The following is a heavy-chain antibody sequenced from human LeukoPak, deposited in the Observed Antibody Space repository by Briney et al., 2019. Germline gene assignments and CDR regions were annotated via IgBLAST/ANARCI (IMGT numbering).Heavy chain of an antibody. J-gene: IGHJ3*02. D-gene: IGHD3-22*01. CDR3: ARVKPNYYDSSAYGTFDI. CDR1: GYTFTSYY. CDR2: INPSGGST. Sequence: ASVKVSCKASGYTFTSYYRHGVRQAPGQGGEGMGIINPSGGSTSYAQKFQGTVTMTRDTSTSTVYMALSSLRSEDTAVYYCARVKPNYYDSSAYGTFDIWGQGTMVTVSS. V-gene: IGHV1-46*01.